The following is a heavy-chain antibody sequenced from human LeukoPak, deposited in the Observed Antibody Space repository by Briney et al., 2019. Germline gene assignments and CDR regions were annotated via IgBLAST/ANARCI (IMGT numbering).Heavy chain of an antibody. D-gene: IGHD5-12*01. J-gene: IGHJ4*02. CDR2: ISSSSSYI. CDR3: ASDSGYSGYDTDY. CDR1: GFTFDDYG. Sequence: GGSLRLSCAASGFTFDDYGMNRVRQAPGKGLEWVSSISSSSSYIYYADSVKGRFTISRDNAKNSLYLQMNSLRAEDTAVYYCASDSGYSGYDTDYWGQGTLVTVSS. V-gene: IGHV3-21*01.